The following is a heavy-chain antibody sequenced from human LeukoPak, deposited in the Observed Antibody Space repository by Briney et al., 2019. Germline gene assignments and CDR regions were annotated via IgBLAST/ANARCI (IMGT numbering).Heavy chain of an antibody. CDR2: ISIYNGNT. V-gene: IGHV1-18*01. D-gene: IGHD2-2*02. CDR3: ARTCSSSSCYMVH. CDR1: GYTFANFG. Sequence: GASVKVSCKASGYTFANFGITWVRQAPGQGLEWMGWISIYNGNTNYAQNLQGRVTLTTDTSTSTAYMELRSLRSDDTALYYYARTCSSSSCYMVHWGQGTLVTVSS. J-gene: IGHJ4*02.